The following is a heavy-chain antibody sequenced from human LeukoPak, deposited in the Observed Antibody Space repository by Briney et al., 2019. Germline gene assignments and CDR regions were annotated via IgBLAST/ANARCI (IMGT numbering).Heavy chain of an antibody. D-gene: IGHD6-19*01. CDR2: IKQDGSEK. V-gene: IGHV3-7*01. J-gene: IGHJ4*02. CDR3: ARDQGIAVAGTLWDY. CDR1: GLTFSSYW. Sequence: GGSLRLPCAASGLTFSSYWMSWVRQAPGKGLEWVANIKQDGSEKYYVDSVKGRFTISRDNAKNSLYLQMNSLRAEDTAVYYCARDQGIAVAGTLWDYWGQGTLVTVSS.